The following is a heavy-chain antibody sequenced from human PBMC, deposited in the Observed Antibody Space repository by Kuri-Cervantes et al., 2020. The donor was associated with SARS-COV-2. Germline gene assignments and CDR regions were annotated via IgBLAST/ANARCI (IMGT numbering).Heavy chain of an antibody. V-gene: IGHV3-11*01. CDR2: IGPSGTTK. J-gene: IGHJ3*02. D-gene: IGHD1-26*01. CDR1: GFIFSDYY. CDR3: TTELVGATTMRAFDI. Sequence: GESLKISCTASGFIFSDYYMTWIRQAPGKGLKWVSNIGPSGTTKYYADSVKGRFTISRDNAKNSLYLQMSSLRAEDTAVYYCTTELVGATTMRAFDIWGQGTMVTVSS.